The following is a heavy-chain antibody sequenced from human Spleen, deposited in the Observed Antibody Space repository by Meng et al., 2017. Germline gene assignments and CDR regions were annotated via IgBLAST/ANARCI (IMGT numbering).Heavy chain of an antibody. J-gene: IGHJ4*02. CDR2: IIPAFGAP. D-gene: IGHD6-13*01. CDR3: ARDEDISAAGKLFGDY. Sequence: QVQLVQSGAEVKVPGSSVKVSRKAPGGTFNSYAISWVRQAPGQGLEWMGGIIPAFGAPNHAQKFQGRVRITADESTTTAYMELSSLRSEDTAVYFCARDEDISAAGKLFGDYWGQGTLVTVSS. V-gene: IGHV1-69*01. CDR1: GGTFNSYA.